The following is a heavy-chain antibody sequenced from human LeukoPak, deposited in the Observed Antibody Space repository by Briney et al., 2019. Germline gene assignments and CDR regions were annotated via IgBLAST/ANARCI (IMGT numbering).Heavy chain of an antibody. V-gene: IGHV1-2*06. J-gene: IGHJ4*02. D-gene: IGHD6-13*01. CDR2: INPNSGGT. CDR3: ARERARAAAGSWFGY. CDR1: GYTFTSYA. Sequence: ASVKVSCKASGYTFTSYAMHWVRQAPGQGLEWMGRINPNSGGTNYAQKFQGRVTMTRDTSISTAYMELSRLRSDDTAVYYCARERARAAAGSWFGYWGQGTLVTVSS.